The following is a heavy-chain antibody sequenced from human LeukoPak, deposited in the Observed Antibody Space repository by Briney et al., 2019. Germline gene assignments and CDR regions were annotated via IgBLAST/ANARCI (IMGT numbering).Heavy chain of an antibody. CDR3: AREAPRRGMGV. Sequence: PSETLSLTCTVSGGSISSYYWSWIRQPPGKGLEWIGYIYYSGSTNYNPSLKSRVTISVDTSKNQFSLKLSSVTAADTAVYYCAREAPRRGMGVWGQGTTVTVSS. J-gene: IGHJ6*02. CDR1: GGSISSYY. CDR2: IYYSGST. V-gene: IGHV4-59*01.